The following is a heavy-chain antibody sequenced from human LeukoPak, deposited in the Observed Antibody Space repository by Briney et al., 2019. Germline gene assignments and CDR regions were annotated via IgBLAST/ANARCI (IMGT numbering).Heavy chain of an antibody. CDR3: AKPPYGRDVYNYFDY. Sequence: PGGSLRPSCAGSGFTFRIYAMSWVRQAPGKGLEWVSAISGSGGSTYYADSVKGRFTISRDNSKNTLYLQMNSLRVGDTAVYYCAKPPYGRDVYNYFDYWGQGTPVTVSS. J-gene: IGHJ4*02. D-gene: IGHD5-24*01. CDR1: GFTFRIYA. CDR2: ISGSGGST. V-gene: IGHV3-23*01.